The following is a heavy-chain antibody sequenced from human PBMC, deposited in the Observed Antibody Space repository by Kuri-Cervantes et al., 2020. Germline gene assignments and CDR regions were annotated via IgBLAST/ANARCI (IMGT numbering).Heavy chain of an antibody. CDR3: ARGQWGYFDS. CDR1: GGSISSYY. D-gene: IGHD2-8*01. J-gene: IGHJ4*03. Sequence: SETLSLTCAVSGGSISSYYWSWIRQPPGKGLEWIGYIYYSGSTNYNPSLEGRVTMSVETSKNQVSLKLTSLTAADTARYYCARGQWGYFDSWGQGSLVTVSS. CDR2: IYYSGST. V-gene: IGHV4-59*01.